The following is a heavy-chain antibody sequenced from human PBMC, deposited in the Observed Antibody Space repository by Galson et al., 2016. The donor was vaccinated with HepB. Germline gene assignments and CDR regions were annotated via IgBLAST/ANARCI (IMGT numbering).Heavy chain of an antibody. D-gene: IGHD2-2*01. CDR1: GFTFSSYG. V-gene: IGHV3-30*18. J-gene: IGHJ4*02. CDR3: AKDGRTYCSSASCHDHFHY. CDR2: ISYDGSNK. Sequence: SLRLSCAASGFTFSSYGMHWVRQAPGKGLEWVAFISYDGSNKKYADSVKGRFTISRDNSKKTLYLRMNSLRAEDTAVYYCAKDGRTYCSSASCHDHFHYWGQGTLVTVSS.